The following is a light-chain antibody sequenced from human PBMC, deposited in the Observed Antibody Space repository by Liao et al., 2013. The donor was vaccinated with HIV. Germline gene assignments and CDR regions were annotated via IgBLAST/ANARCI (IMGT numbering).Light chain of an antibody. V-gene: IGLV3-1*01. CDR3: QAWDRNTAI. J-gene: IGLJ2*01. CDR1: YLGDKY. Sequence: SYDLTQPPSVSVSPGQTASITCSGDYLGDKYVSWYQQKPGQSPILVISEDNKRPSGIPERFSGSNSGNTATLTISGTQPTDEADYYCQAWDRNTAIFGGGTKLTVL. CDR2: EDN.